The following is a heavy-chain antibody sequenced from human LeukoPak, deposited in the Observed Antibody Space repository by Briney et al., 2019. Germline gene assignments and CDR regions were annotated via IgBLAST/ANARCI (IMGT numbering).Heavy chain of an antibody. CDR3: ARRYSGAYSPFDY. D-gene: IGHD1-26*01. J-gene: IGHJ4*02. V-gene: IGHV4-4*09. CDR2: IYTSGSN. Sequence: PSETLSLTCTVSGDSIINYYCSWIRQPPGKGLEWIGYIYTSGSNKYNPSLKSRVTISGDTSMNQFSLKLSSVTAADTAVYYCARRYSGAYSPFDYWGQGTLVAVSS. CDR1: GDSIINYY.